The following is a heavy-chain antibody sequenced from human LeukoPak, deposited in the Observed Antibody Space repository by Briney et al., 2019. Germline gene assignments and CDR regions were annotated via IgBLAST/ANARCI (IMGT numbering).Heavy chain of an antibody. D-gene: IGHD2-2*01. Sequence: GALRLSCAASGFTFSSYSMNWVRQAPGKGLEWVSSISSSSSYIYYADSVKGRFTISRDNAKNTLYLQMNTLRAEDTAVYYCAKEKETGYCSTTSCYGGHWGQGTLVTVSS. CDR1: GFTFSSYS. CDR3: AKEKETGYCSTTSCYGGH. J-gene: IGHJ4*02. CDR2: ISSSSSYI. V-gene: IGHV3-21*04.